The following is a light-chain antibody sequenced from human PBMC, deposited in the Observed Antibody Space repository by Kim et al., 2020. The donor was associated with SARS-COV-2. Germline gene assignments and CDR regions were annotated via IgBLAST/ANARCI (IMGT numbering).Light chain of an antibody. J-gene: IGLJ3*02. CDR2: NTS. V-gene: IGLV8-61*01. CDR3: VLYMGSGIWM. CDR1: SGSVSTNYY. Sequence: QTVVTQEPSFSVSPGGTVTLTCGLNSGSVSTNYYPSWYQQTPGQAPRTLIYNTSTRSSGVPARFSGSILGNKAAHTITGAQADDESDYYCVLYMGSGIWMFGGGTQLTVL.